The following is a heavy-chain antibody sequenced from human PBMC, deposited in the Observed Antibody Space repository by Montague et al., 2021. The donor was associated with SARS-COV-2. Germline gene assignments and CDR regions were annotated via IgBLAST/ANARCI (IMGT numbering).Heavy chain of an antibody. V-gene: IGHV3-48*03. D-gene: IGHD6-13*01. J-gene: IGHJ4*02. Sequence: SLSLSCAASGFTFSNYEMNWVRQAPGKGLEWVSYISSSAGTKYYADSVKGRFTISRDNAKNSLFLQLNSLRAEDTAIYYCASTAGYSSGWYYWGQGIPVTVSS. CDR3: ASTAGYSSGWYY. CDR1: GFTFSNYE. CDR2: ISSSAGTK.